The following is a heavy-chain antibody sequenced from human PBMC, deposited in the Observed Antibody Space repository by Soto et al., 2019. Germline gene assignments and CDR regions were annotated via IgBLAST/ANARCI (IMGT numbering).Heavy chain of an antibody. D-gene: IGHD6-19*01. Sequence: QLQLQESGPGLVKPSETLSLTCTVSGGSISSSNYYWGWIRQPPGKGLEWIGTIYYSGGTYYNPSLKSRVTISVDTSKNQFSLKLSSVTAADTAVYYCARRNGGWFQEDYYYYGMDVWGQGTTVTVSS. CDR1: GGSISSSNYY. J-gene: IGHJ6*02. CDR2: IYYSGGT. CDR3: ARRNGGWFQEDYYYYGMDV. V-gene: IGHV4-39*01.